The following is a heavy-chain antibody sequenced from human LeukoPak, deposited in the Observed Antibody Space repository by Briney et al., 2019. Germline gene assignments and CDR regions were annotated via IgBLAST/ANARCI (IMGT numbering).Heavy chain of an antibody. CDR1: GFTFSSYA. V-gene: IGHV3-23*01. D-gene: IGHD2-2*01. J-gene: IGHJ1*01. Sequence: GGSLRLSCAASGFTFSSYAMSWVRQAPGKGLEWVSAISGSGGSTYYADSVKGRFTISRDNSKNTLYLQMNSLRAEDTAVYYCARDYGCSSTSCYAGAEYFQHWGQGTLVTVSS. CDR3: ARDYGCSSTSCYAGAEYFQH. CDR2: ISGSGGST.